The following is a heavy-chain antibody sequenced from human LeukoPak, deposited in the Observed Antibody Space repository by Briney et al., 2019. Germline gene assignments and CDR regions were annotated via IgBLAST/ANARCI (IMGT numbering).Heavy chain of an antibody. Sequence: GASVKVSCKTSGYTFNAYYMHWVRQAPGQGLEWMGIINPSGGSTSYAQKFQGRVTMTRDMSTSTVYMELSSLRSEDTAVYYCARGEQLVQGLGWFDPWGQGTLVTVSS. CDR3: ARGEQLVQGLGWFDP. CDR2: INPSGGST. V-gene: IGHV1-46*02. J-gene: IGHJ5*02. D-gene: IGHD6-6*01. CDR1: GYTFNAYY.